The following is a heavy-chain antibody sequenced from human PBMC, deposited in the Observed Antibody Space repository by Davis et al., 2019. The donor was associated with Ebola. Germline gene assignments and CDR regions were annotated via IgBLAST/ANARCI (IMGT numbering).Heavy chain of an antibody. V-gene: IGHV1-2*06. CDR1: GYTFTGYY. CDR3: ARGTYYYGSGSYYNGKFDY. Sequence: ASVKVSCKASGYTFTGYYMHWVRQAPGQGLEWMGRINPNSGGTNYAQKFQGRVTMTRDTSISTAYLQWSSLKASDTAMYYCARGTYYYGSGSYYNGKFDYWGQGTLVTVSS. J-gene: IGHJ4*02. CDR2: INPNSGGT. D-gene: IGHD3-10*01.